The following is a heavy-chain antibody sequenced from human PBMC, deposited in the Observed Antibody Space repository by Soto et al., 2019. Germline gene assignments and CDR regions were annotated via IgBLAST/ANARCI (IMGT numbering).Heavy chain of an antibody. J-gene: IGHJ6*02. V-gene: IGHV1-18*01. D-gene: IGHD1-7*01. CDR3: ARDQEYPGTTHYYYYYGMDV. CDR1: GYTFTSYG. Sequence: ASVKVSCKASGYTFTSYGISWVRQAPGQGLEWMGWISAYNGNTNYAQKLQGRVTMTTDTSTSTAYMELRSLRSDDTAVYYCARDQEYPGTTHYYYYYGMDVWGQGTTVTVSS. CDR2: ISAYNGNT.